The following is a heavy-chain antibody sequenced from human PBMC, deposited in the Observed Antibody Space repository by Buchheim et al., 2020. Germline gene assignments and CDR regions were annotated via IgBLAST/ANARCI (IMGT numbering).Heavy chain of an antibody. V-gene: IGHV3-74*01. CDR2: INSDGSST. J-gene: IGHJ4*02. D-gene: IGHD1-1*01. CDR3: GRDPLLNGGTLDY. CDR1: GFTFSDLW. Sequence: VQLVESGGGLVQPGGSLRLSCAASGFTFSDLWMLWVRQTPGMGLMWVSRINSDGSSTIYGESVKGRFTVSRDNAKHTLYLQMNSLRAEDTGVYYCGRDPLLNGGTLDYWGQGT.